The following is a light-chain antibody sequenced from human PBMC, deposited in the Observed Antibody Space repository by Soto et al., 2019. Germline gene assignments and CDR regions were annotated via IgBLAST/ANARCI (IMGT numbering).Light chain of an antibody. CDR1: QAISRA. CDR3: QQHYNYPLS. V-gene: IGKV1D-13*01. J-gene: IGKJ4*01. Sequence: AIQLTQSPSSLAASVGDRVTITCRASQAISRALSWYQQKPGNAPKLLIYTTSNLLSGVPSRFSASGSDTEFALTVSILQPEDYATYYCQQHYNYPLSFGGGTKVDIK. CDR2: TTS.